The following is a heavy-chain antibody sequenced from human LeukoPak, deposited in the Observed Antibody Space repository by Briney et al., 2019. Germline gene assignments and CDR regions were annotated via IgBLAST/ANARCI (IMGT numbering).Heavy chain of an antibody. CDR1: GFTYANYA. CDR3: AKGDRGHCTGVKCYPFDY. J-gene: IGHJ4*02. D-gene: IGHD2-8*02. Sequence: GESLKISCVASGFTYANYAMNWVLQAPGKRLEWAASITGTGGRGGIYYADSVKGRFTISRDNSKNTLFLQMSSLRAEDTAVYHCAKGDRGHCTGVKCYPFDYWGQGTVVTVSS. V-gene: IGHV3-23*01. CDR2: ITGTGGRGGI.